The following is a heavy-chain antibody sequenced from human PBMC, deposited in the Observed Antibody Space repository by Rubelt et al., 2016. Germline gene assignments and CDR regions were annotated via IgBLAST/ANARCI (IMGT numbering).Heavy chain of an antibody. CDR3: ARASYDSSGPNQHY. J-gene: IGHJ4*02. CDR2: IGTAGDT. D-gene: IGHD3-22*01. V-gene: IGHV3-13*01. Sequence: QATGKGLEWVSAIGTAGDTYYPGSVKGRFTISRENAKNSLYLQMNSLRAEDTAVYYCARASYDSSGPNQHYWGQGTLVTVSS.